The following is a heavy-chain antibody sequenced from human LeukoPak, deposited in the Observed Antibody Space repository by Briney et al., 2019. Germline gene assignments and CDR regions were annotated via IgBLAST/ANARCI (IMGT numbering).Heavy chain of an antibody. J-gene: IGHJ4*02. V-gene: IGHV3-21*01. CDR3: ARDIAAAGPDY. CDR2: ISSSSNYI. CDR1: GFTFSSYT. D-gene: IGHD6-13*01. Sequence: PGGSLRLSCAASGFTFSSYTMNWVPQAPGKGLEWVSSISSSSNYISYADSVKGRFTISRDNAKNSLYLQMNSPRAEDTAVYYCARDIAAAGPDYWGQGTLVTVSS.